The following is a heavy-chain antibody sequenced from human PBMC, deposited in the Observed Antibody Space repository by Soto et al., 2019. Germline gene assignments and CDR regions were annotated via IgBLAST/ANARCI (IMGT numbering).Heavy chain of an antibody. CDR3: ARLVGVRGIVNRWYFDY. CDR1: GGSISSSSYY. D-gene: IGHD3-10*01. CDR2: IYYSGST. V-gene: IGHV4-39*01. J-gene: IGHJ4*02. Sequence: SETLSLTCTVSGGSISSSSYYWGWIRQPPGKGLEWIGSIYYSGSTYYNPSLKSRVTTSVDTSKNQFSLKLSSVTAADTAVYYCARLVGVRGIVNRWYFDYWGQGTLVTVSS.